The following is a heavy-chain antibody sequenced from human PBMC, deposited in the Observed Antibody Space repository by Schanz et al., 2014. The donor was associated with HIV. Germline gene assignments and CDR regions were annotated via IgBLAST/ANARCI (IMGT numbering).Heavy chain of an antibody. D-gene: IGHD2-15*01. J-gene: IGHJ4*02. CDR3: ARSASVISSGWCSGNACYSGAFHS. V-gene: IGHV1-8*02. CDR1: GYTFTSQY. CDR2: MSPNSDNT. Sequence: QVQLVQSGAEVKKPGASVKVSCKASGYTFTSQYMHWVRQAPGQGLEWMGWMSPNSDNTAYAQKFEGRLTMTGNNSISSAYMELSSLRSEDTAVYYCARSASVISSGWCSGNACYSGAFHSWGQGSLVIVSS.